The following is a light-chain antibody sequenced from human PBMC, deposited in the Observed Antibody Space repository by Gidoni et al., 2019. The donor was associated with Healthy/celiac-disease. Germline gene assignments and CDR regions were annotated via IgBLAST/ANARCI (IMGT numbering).Light chain of an antibody. V-gene: IGKV1-39*01. J-gene: IGKJ3*01. CDR2: AAS. CDR3: QQSYSTPPFT. Sequence: RVTITCRASQSISSYLNWYQQKPGKAPKLLIYAASSLQSGVPSRFSGSGSGTDFTLTISSLQPEDFATYYCQQSYSTPPFTFGPGTKVDIK. CDR1: QSISSY.